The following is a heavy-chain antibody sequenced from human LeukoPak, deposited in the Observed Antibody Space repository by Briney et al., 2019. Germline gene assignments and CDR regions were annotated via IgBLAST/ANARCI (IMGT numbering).Heavy chain of an antibody. J-gene: IGHJ4*02. CDR3: TTDPSLGMYQLLSPSDY. Sequence: GGSLRLSCAASGFTFSNAWMSWVRQAPGKGLEWVGRIKSKTDGGTTDYAAPVKGRFTISRDDSKNTLYLQMNSLKTEDTAVYYCTTDPSLGMYQLLSPSDYWGQGTLVTVSS. CDR1: GFTFSNAW. CDR2: IKSKTDGGTT. V-gene: IGHV3-15*01. D-gene: IGHD2-2*01.